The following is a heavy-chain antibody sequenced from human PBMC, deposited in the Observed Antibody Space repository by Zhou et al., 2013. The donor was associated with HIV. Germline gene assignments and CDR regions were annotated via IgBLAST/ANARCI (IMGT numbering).Heavy chain of an antibody. Sequence: QVQLVQSGAEVKKPGSSVKVSCKASGGTFSSYAISWVRQAPGQGLEWMGRIIPILGIANYAQKFQGRVTITADKSTSTAYMELSSLRSEDTAVYYCARTNDRTPSSDYYYYYMDVWGKGTTVTVSS. J-gene: IGHJ6*03. D-gene: IGHD1-1*01. CDR2: IIPILGIA. CDR1: GGTFSSYA. V-gene: IGHV1-69*04. CDR3: ARTNDRTPSSDYYYYYMDV.